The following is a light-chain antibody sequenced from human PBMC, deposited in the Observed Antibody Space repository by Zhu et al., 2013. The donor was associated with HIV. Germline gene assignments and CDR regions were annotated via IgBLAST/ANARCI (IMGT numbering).Light chain of an antibody. Sequence: EIVLTQSPGTLSLSPGEIATLFCRASQSVSSGHLAWYQQRPGQAPRLLIYGANNRATGIPDRFSGSGSGTDFTLTTSRLESEDFAVYFCQQYGDAPPWTFGQGTNVEIK. CDR2: GAN. V-gene: IGKV3-20*01. CDR1: QSVSSGH. J-gene: IGKJ1*01. CDR3: QQYGDAPPWT.